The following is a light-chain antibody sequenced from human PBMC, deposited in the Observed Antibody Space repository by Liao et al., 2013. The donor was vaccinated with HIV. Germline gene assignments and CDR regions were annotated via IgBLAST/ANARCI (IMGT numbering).Light chain of an antibody. CDR2: HDR. Sequence: SYELTQPPSLSVAPGKTATLTCGGNNIGKKVVHWYQQKPGQAPILVIYHDRDRPSGIPERFSGSNSENTATLTISGTQAMDEADYYCQAWDSSTAVFGGGTKLTVL. V-gene: IGLV3-21*01. J-gene: IGLJ3*02. CDR3: QAWDSSTAV. CDR1: NIGKKV.